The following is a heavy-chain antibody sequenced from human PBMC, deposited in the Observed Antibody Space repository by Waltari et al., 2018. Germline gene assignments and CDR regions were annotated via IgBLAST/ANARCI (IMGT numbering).Heavy chain of an antibody. CDR1: GGSISNDY. CDR2: LYHSGST. D-gene: IGHD2-15*01. Sequence: QVQLQESGPGLVTPSETLSLTCSVSGGSISNDYWPWIRQPPGKGLEWIGHLYHSGSTTSNPSLKSRVTISVDTSKNQFSLRLTSLTAADTAVYYCARRDCSGGTCYFDYWGQGTLVTVSS. CDR3: ARRDCSGGTCYFDY. V-gene: IGHV4-59*08. J-gene: IGHJ4*02.